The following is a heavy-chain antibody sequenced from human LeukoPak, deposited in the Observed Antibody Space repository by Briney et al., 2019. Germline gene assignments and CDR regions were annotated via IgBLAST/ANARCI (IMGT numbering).Heavy chain of an antibody. CDR1: GGTFSSYA. CDR3: AEGGPEYSSSSGDAFDI. J-gene: IGHJ3*02. D-gene: IGHD6-13*01. Sequence: SVKVSCKASGGTFSSYAISWVRQTPGQGLEWMGGIIPFFGTTNYAQRFQGRVTITADKSTSTAYMELSGLRSEDTAVYYCAEGGPEYSSSSGDAFDIWGQGTMVTVSS. V-gene: IGHV1-69*06. CDR2: IIPFFGTT.